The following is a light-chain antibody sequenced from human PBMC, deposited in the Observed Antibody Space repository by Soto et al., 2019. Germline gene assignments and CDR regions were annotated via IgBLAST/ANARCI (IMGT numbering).Light chain of an antibody. CDR3: SPYAGSDVFV. V-gene: IGLV2-8*01. CDR1: SSDVGAYNY. CDR2: EVS. J-gene: IGLJ1*01. Sequence: QSVLTQPPSASGSPGQSVAISCTGTSSDVGAYNYVAWYQQHPGKVPKLMIYEVSKRPSGVPDRFSGSKSGNTASLTVSGLQADDEADYYCSPYAGSDVFVFGTGTKVTVL.